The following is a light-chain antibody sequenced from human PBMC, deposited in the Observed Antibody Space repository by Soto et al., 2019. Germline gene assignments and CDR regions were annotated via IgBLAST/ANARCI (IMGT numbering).Light chain of an antibody. Sequence: EIVLTQSPGTLSLSPVERTTLSCRASQSVSSGYLTWYQQKPGQAPRLLIYGASSRATGIPDRFSGSGSGTDFTLTISRLEPEDFAVYYCQQYGSPPCTFGQGTKVEIK. CDR1: QSVSSGY. CDR2: GAS. J-gene: IGKJ1*01. V-gene: IGKV3-20*01. CDR3: QQYGSPPCT.